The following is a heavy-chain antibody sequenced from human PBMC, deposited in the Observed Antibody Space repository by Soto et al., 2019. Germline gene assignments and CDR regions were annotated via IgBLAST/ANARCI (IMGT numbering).Heavy chain of an antibody. D-gene: IGHD3-10*01. CDR3: TRSGSGIYD. J-gene: IGHJ4*02. CDR2: IDGDGTTT. Sequence: EVQLVESGGGLVQPGGSLRLSCAASGFTFSNYWMHWVRQVPGKGLVWVSRIDGDGTTTNYADSVKGRFTISRDNAKKTLYLQMNSLRAEDTALYYCTRSGSGIYDWGQGTLVTVSS. CDR1: GFTFSNYW. V-gene: IGHV3-74*01.